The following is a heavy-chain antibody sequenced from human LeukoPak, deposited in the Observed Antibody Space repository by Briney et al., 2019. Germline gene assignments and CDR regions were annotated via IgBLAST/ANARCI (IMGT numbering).Heavy chain of an antibody. Sequence: GGSLRLSCAASGFTFDDYAMHWVRHAPGKGLEWVSVIIWDGGTTHYADSVKGRFTISRDNAKNSLYLQMNSLRAEDTAMYYCARADLSGSYFHPHFLDYWGQGTLVTVSS. J-gene: IGHJ4*02. V-gene: IGHV3-43D*03. D-gene: IGHD1-26*01. CDR2: IIWDGGTT. CDR3: ARADLSGSYFHPHFLDY. CDR1: GFTFDDYA.